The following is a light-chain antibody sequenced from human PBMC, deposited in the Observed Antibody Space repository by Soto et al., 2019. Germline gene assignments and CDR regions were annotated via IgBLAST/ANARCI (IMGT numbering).Light chain of an antibody. Sequence: EIVLTQSPGTLSLSPVERATLSCRASQSVSSSYLAWYQQKPGQAPRLLIYGASSRATGIPDRFSGSGSGTDFTLTISRLEPEDFAVYYCKQFDDSVNCGQGKRREIK. CDR1: QSVSSSY. J-gene: IGKJ5*01. V-gene: IGKV3-20*01. CDR2: GAS. CDR3: KQFDDSVN.